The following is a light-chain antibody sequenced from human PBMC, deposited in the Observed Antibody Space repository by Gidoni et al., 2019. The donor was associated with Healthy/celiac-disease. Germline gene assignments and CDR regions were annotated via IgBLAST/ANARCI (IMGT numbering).Light chain of an antibody. CDR3: QQLNSYPRT. CDR1: QGISSY. J-gene: IGKJ1*01. V-gene: IGKV1-9*01. Sequence: LLTQPPSFLSASVGDRVTITCRSSQGISSYLAWYQQKPGKAPKLLIYAASTLQSGVPSRFSGSGSGTEFTLTISSLQPEDFATYYCQQLNSYPRTFGQGTKVEIK. CDR2: AAS.